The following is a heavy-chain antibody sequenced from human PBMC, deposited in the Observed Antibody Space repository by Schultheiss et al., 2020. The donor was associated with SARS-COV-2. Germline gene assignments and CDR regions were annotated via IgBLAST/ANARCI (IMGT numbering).Heavy chain of an antibody. D-gene: IGHD7-27*01. CDR1: GYSISSGYY. CDR3: ARERTDWGSFDY. V-gene: IGHV4-38-2*02. Sequence: SETLSLTCAVSGYSISSGYYWGWIRQPPGKGLEWIGSIYHSGSTNYNPSLKSRVTISVDKSKNQFSLKLSSVTAADTAVYYCARERTDWGSFDYWGQGTLVTVSS. CDR2: IYHSGST. J-gene: IGHJ4*02.